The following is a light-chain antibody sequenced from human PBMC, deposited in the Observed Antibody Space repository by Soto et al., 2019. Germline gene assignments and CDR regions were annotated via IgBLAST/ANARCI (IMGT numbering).Light chain of an antibody. CDR1: QSVSSSY. V-gene: IGKV3-20*01. J-gene: IGKJ3*01. Sequence: EIVLTQSPGTLSLSPGERATLSCRASQSVSSSYLAWYQQKPGQAPRLLIYGASSRATGIPDRFSGSGSGPVFTLTISRLEPEDFAVYYCQQYGSSLFTFGPGTKVDIK. CDR2: GAS. CDR3: QQYGSSLFT.